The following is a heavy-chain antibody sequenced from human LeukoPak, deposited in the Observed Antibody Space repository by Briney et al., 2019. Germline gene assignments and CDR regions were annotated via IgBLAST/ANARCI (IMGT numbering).Heavy chain of an antibody. CDR2: IIPIFGTA. Sequence: GASVTVSCKASGGTFSSYAISWVRQAPGQGLEWMGGIIPIFGTANYAQKFQGRVTITADESTSTAYMELSSLRSEDTAVYYCANLPGGDPYYYYGMDVWGQGTTVTVSS. CDR1: GGTFSSYA. CDR3: ANLPGGDPYYYYGMDV. V-gene: IGHV1-69*13. D-gene: IGHD4-17*01. J-gene: IGHJ6*02.